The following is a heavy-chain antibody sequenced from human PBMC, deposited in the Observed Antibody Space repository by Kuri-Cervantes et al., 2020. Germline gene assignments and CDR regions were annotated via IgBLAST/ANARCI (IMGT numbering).Heavy chain of an antibody. V-gene: IGHV4-34*01. CDR1: GGSISSYY. J-gene: IGHJ3*02. CDR3: ARGSNDAFDI. CDR2: INHSGST. Sequence: GSLRLSCTVSGGSISSYYWSWIRQPPGKGLEWIGEINHSGSTNYNPSLKSRVTISVDTSKNQFSLKLSSVTAADTAVYYCARGSNDAFDIWGQGTMVTVSS.